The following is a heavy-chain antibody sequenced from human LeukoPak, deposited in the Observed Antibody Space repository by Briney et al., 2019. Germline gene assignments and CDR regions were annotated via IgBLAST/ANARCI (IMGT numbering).Heavy chain of an antibody. J-gene: IGHJ4*02. CDR2: INHSGST. Sequence: PSETLSLTCAGYGGSFGGYYWSWIRQPPGKGLEWIGEINHSGSTNYNPSLKSRVTISVDTSKNQFSLKLSSVTAADTAVYYCARGGDSSGYYDLDYWGQGTLVTVSS. D-gene: IGHD3-22*01. CDR3: ARGGDSSGYYDLDY. V-gene: IGHV4-34*01. CDR1: GGSFGGYY.